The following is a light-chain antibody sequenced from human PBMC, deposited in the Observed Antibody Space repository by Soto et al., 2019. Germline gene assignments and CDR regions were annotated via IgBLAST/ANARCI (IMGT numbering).Light chain of an antibody. V-gene: IGLV1-51*01. CDR1: SSNIGENY. J-gene: IGLJ2*01. CDR2: DNN. Sequence: QPMLKQPPAVSAAPGQKVTISCSGSSSNIGENYVSWYQQFPGTAPKLLIYDNNKRPSGIPDRFSGSKSGTSATLGITGLQTGDEADYHCGSWDNSLTAGVFGGGTQLTVL. CDR3: GSWDNSLTAGV.